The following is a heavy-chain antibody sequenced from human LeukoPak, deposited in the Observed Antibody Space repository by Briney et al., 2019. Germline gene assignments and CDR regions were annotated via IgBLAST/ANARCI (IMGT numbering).Heavy chain of an antibody. Sequence: SVKVSCKASGGTFSSYAISWVRQAPGQGLEWMGGIIPIFGTANYAQEFQGRVTITTDESTSTAYMELSSLRSEDTAVYYCARGAFGAGEGFDYWGQGTLVTVSS. CDR1: GGTFSSYA. CDR3: ARGAFGAGEGFDY. V-gene: IGHV1-69*05. J-gene: IGHJ4*02. CDR2: IIPIFGTA. D-gene: IGHD3-10*01.